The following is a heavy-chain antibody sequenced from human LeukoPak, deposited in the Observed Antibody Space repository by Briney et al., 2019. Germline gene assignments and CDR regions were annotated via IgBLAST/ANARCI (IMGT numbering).Heavy chain of an antibody. D-gene: IGHD6-6*01. Sequence: GGSLRLSCAASRFTFDGYAMHWVRQAPGRGLEWVSSISWNSGNTDYAASVKGRFTISRDNAKKSLHLQMNSLRAEDTALYYCAKSGTYSSSSGYIDSWGQGTLVTVSS. V-gene: IGHV3-9*01. J-gene: IGHJ4*02. CDR3: AKSGTYSSSSGYIDS. CDR2: ISWNSGNT. CDR1: RFTFDGYA.